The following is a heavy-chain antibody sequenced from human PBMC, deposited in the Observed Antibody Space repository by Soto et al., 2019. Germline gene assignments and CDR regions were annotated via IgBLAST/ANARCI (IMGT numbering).Heavy chain of an antibody. J-gene: IGHJ4*02. CDR1: GFSFSSHW. CDR3: ARNWNGVAY. CDR2: ISSDGSTT. D-gene: IGHD1-1*01. V-gene: IGHV3-74*01. Sequence: EVQLVESGGDLVQPGGSLRLSCVASGFSFSSHWMHWVRQVPGKGPVWVSRISSDGSTTNYADSVKGRFTSSRDNAKNTLYLKMNRLRAEDTAVYYCARNWNGVAYWGQGTLVPVSS.